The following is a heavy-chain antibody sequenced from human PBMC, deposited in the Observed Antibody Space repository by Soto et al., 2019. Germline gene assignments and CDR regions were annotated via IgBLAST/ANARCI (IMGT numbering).Heavy chain of an antibody. J-gene: IGHJ4*02. CDR2: ISANNGNT. CDR3: ARDRGSYALDY. CDR1: GYTFTSYG. D-gene: IGHD1-26*01. V-gene: IGHV1-18*01. Sequence: QVQLVQSGAEVKKPGASVKVSCKASGYTFTSYGISWVRQAPGQWLEWMGWISANNGNTNYAQKFQGRVTMTTDTSTSTAYVELRSLRSDYTAVYYCARDRGSYALDYWGQGTLITVSP.